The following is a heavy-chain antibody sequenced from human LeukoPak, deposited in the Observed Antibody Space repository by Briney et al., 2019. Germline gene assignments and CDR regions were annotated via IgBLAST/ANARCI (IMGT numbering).Heavy chain of an antibody. Sequence: GGSLRLSCAASGFTFSDYYMSWIHQAPGKGLEWVSSISSSSSYIYYADSVKGRFTISRDNAKNSLYLQMNSLRAEDTAVYYCARDGQQLPFGYWGQGTLVTVSS. CDR1: GFTFSDYY. V-gene: IGHV3-11*06. D-gene: IGHD6-13*01. CDR3: ARDGQQLPFGY. J-gene: IGHJ4*02. CDR2: ISSSSSYI.